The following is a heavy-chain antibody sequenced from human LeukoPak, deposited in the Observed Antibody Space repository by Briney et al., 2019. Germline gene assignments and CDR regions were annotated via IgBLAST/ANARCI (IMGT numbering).Heavy chain of an antibody. J-gene: IGHJ4*02. D-gene: IGHD3-10*01. CDR1: GYSISSGYY. Sequence: SETLSLTCAVSGYSISSGYYWGWIRQPPGKGLEWIGSIYHSGSTYYTPSLKSRVTISVDTSKNQFSLKLNSVAAADTAVYYCASGPYGSGSKIDYWGQGTLVTVSS. CDR2: IYHSGST. V-gene: IGHV4-38-2*01. CDR3: ASGPYGSGSKIDY.